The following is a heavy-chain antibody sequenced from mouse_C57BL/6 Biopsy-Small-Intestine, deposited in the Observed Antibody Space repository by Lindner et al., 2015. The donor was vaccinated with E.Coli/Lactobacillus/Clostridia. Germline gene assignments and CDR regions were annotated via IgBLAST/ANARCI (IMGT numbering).Heavy chain of an antibody. D-gene: IGHD2-5*01. V-gene: IGHV1-20*01. CDR2: INPYNGDT. CDR1: GYSFTGYF. Sequence: VQLQESGPELVKPGASVKMSCKASGYSFTGYFMSWVKQSHGKSLEWIGRINPYNGDTFYNQKFKGKATLTVDKSSSTAHMELRSLTSEDSALYYCARRRLLLRYSNYGYFDVWGAGTTVTVSS. CDR3: ARRRLLLRYSNYGYFDV. J-gene: IGHJ1*01.